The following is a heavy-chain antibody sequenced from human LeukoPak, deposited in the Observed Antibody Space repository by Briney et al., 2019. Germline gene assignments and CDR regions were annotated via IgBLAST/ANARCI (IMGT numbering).Heavy chain of an antibody. CDR3: ARDPNGDYLGAFDF. CDR2: ITSRDGRT. CDR1: EFTFSRYA. D-gene: IGHD4-17*01. J-gene: IGHJ3*01. V-gene: IGHV3-23*01. Sequence: GGSLRLSCAAPEFTFSRYAMTWVRQAPGKGLEWVSSITSRDGRTSYADSVKGRFTVSRDNSKNTLYLQMNYPRVEDTAVYYCARDPNGDYLGAFDFWGQGTLVTVSS.